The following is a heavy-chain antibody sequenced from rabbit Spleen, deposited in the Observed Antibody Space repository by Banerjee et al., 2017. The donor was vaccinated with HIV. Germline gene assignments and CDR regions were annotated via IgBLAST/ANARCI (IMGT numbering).Heavy chain of an antibody. Sequence: QEQLVESGGGLVQPEGSLTLTCTASGFSLSSSYYMCWVRQAPGKGLEWIACIYGGNGAYIYYANWAKGRFTISSQNAQNTLYLQLNSLTAADTATYFCVRGASSSGYYSLWGPGTWSP. CDR3: VRGASSSGYYSL. CDR1: GFSLSSSYY. V-gene: IGHV1S45*01. CDR2: IYGGNGAYI. D-gene: IGHD1-1*01. J-gene: IGHJ4*01.